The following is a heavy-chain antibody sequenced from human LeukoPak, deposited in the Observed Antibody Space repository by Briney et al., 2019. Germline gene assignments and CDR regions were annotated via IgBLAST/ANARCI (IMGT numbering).Heavy chain of an antibody. CDR1: GYSFTAYY. CDR3: ARDGSTGTQSPNAFDI. CDR2: INPNSGGT. D-gene: IGHD1-14*01. J-gene: IGHJ3*02. Sequence: ASVKVSCKASGYSFTAYYMHWVRQAPGQGLEWMGWINPNSGGTNYAQNFQGRVTMTRDTSISTAYMELSRLTADDTAVYYCARDGSTGTQSPNAFDIWGQGTMVTVSS. V-gene: IGHV1-2*02.